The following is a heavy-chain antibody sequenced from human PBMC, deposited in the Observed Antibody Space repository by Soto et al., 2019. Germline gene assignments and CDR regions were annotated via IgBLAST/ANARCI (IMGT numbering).Heavy chain of an antibody. V-gene: IGHV4-59*01. D-gene: IGHD2-8*01. CDR2: IYYSGST. CDR1: GGSISYYY. J-gene: IGHJ6*02. Sequence: SETLSLTCTVSGGSISYYYWSWIRQPPGKGLEWIGYIYYSGSTKYNPSLKSRVTTSVDTSKNQFSLKLSSVTAADTAVYYCARGEAEINGRDHYYGMDMGGPATPVTVAS. CDR3: ARGEAEINGRDHYYGMDM.